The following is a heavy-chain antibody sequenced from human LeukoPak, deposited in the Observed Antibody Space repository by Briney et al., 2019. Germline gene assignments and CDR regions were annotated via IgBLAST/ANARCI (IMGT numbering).Heavy chain of an antibody. CDR1: GGSISSYY. CDR3: AREQWLVHGYFDL. CDR2: IYYSGST. Sequence: PSETLSLTCTLSGGSISSYYWSWIRQPPGKGLEWIGYIYYSGSTNYNPSLKSRVTISVDTSKNQFSLKLSSVTAADTAVYYCAREQWLVHGYFDLWGRGTLVTVSS. D-gene: IGHD6-19*01. V-gene: IGHV4-59*01. J-gene: IGHJ2*01.